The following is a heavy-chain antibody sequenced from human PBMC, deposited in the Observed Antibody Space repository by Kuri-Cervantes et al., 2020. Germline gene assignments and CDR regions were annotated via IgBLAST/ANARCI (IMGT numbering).Heavy chain of an antibody. Sequence: SETLSLTCTVSGGSIRTTIDYWAWIRQPPGKGLEWIGAIYYTGRTYYKPSLKSRVTISVDTSKNQFSLKLSSVTAADTAVYYCARGRGYSSSSDYYYYYMDVWGKGTTVTVSS. CDR1: GGSIRTTIDY. J-gene: IGHJ6*03. CDR2: IYYTGRT. V-gene: IGHV4-39*07. D-gene: IGHD6-13*01. CDR3: ARGRGYSSSSDYYYYYMDV.